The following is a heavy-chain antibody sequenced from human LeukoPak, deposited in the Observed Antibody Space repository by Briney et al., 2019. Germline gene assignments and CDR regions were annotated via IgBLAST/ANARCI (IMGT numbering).Heavy chain of an antibody. J-gene: IGHJ6*03. CDR2: IYPSGTS. D-gene: IGHD5-24*01. V-gene: IGHV4-4*07. CDR3: ARQFHGYNPLYYYHYYYMDV. Sequence: SETLSLACSVSGASISNYHWSWIRQPAGKGLEWIGRIYPSGTSNANPSLKSRVTMSLDTSKNQLSLKLSSVTAADTAVYYCARQFHGYNPLYYYHYYYMDVWGKGTTVTISS. CDR1: GASISNYH.